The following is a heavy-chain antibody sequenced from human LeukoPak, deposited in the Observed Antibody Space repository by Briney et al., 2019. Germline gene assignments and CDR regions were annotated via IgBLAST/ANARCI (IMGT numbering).Heavy chain of an antibody. D-gene: IGHD6-19*01. CDR2: ISGSSTYI. V-gene: IGHV3-21*04. CDR1: GFIFSSYN. Sequence: PGGSLRLSCAASGFIFSSYNMNWVRQAPGKGLEWVSSISGSSTYIYYADSVRGRFTISRDNSKNTLFLQMSSLTAEDTAVYYCGRPIRPIDSTGWWHWLDPWGQGTLVTVSS. J-gene: IGHJ5*02. CDR3: GRPIRPIDSTGWWHWLDP.